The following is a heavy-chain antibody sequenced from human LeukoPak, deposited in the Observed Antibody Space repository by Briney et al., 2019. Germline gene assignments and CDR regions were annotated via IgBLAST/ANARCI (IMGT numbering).Heavy chain of an antibody. CDR2: ISGSGVNT. Sequence: PGGSLRLSCEGSAFIFSGHWMNWVRQAPGKGLEWVSAISGSGVNTHYADSVKGRFTISRDNSKNTLYLQMNSLRAEDTAVYYCAKHGYSYGYYFDYWGQGTLVTVSS. J-gene: IGHJ4*02. V-gene: IGHV3-23*01. D-gene: IGHD5-18*01. CDR1: AFIFSGHW. CDR3: AKHGYSYGYYFDY.